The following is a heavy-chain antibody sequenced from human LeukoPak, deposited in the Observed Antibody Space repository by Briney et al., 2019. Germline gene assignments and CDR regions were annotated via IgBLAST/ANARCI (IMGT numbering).Heavy chain of an antibody. CDR3: ARDPSRLAVGPGGIDY. CDR1: GFTFSRYW. V-gene: IGHV3-74*01. CDR2: INSDGSST. D-gene: IGHD6-19*01. Sequence: GGSLRLSCAASGFTFSRYWIHWVRQAPGKGLVWVSRINSDGSSTSYADSVKGRFTISRDNAKNTLYLQMDSLRAEDTAVYYCARDPSRLAVGPGGIDYWGQGTLVTVSS. J-gene: IGHJ4*02.